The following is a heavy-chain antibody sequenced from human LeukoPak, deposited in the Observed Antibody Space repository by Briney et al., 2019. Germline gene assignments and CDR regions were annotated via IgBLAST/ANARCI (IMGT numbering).Heavy chain of an antibody. CDR3: AKDQGSSWFYAGFDY. CDR2: ISGSGGST. V-gene: IGHV3-23*01. Sequence: PGGSLRLSCAASGFTFSSYAMSWVRQAPGKGLEWVSAISGSGGSTYYADSVKGRFTISRDNSKNTLYLQMNSLRAEDTAVYYCAKDQGSSWFYAGFDYWGQGTLVTVSS. CDR1: GFTFSSYA. J-gene: IGHJ4*02. D-gene: IGHD6-13*01.